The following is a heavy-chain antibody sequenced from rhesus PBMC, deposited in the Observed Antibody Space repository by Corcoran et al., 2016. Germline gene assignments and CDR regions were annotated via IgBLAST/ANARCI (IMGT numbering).Heavy chain of an antibody. CDR3: TRFDY. J-gene: IGHJ4*01. CDR2: ISSDGSKK. CDR1: GFTFGIYG. V-gene: IGHV3-54*02. Sequence: EVQLVESGGGLAQPGGSLRLSCVGSGFTFGIYGFTWVRQAPGKGLEWVAVISSDGSKKDFADSVKERITISRDNSKNTLYLQMSNLRLEDTAVYYCTRFDYWGQGVLVTVSS.